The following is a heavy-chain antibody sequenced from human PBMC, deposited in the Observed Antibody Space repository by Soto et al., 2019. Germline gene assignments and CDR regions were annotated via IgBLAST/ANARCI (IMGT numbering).Heavy chain of an antibody. J-gene: IGHJ6*02. Sequence: PSQTLSLTCAISGDSVSSNSAAWNWIRQSPSRGLEWLGRTYYRSKWYNDYAVSVKSRITINPDTSKNQFSLQLNSVTPEDTAVYYCARDVAALGYYYSYGMDVWGQGTTVTVSS. V-gene: IGHV6-1*01. CDR3: ARDVAALGYYYSYGMDV. D-gene: IGHD2-15*01. CDR2: TYYRSKWYN. CDR1: GDSVSSNSAA.